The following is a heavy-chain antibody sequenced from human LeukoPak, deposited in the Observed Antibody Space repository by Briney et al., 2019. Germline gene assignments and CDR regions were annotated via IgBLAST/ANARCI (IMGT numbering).Heavy chain of an antibody. CDR1: GVTFTSDS. Sequence: GGSLRLSCAASGVTFTSDSMNCVRQAPGRGLEWLSYISASSSTKYYADSVRGRFSISRDNAKNSVFLQMNSLRDDDTAVYYCARDGRALLSDWGPGTMVTVSS. D-gene: IGHD2/OR15-2a*01. V-gene: IGHV3-48*02. J-gene: IGHJ3*01. CDR3: ARDGRALLSD. CDR2: ISASSSTK.